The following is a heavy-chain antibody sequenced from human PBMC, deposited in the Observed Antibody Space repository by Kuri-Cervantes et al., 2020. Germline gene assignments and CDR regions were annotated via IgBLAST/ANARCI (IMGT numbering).Heavy chain of an antibody. V-gene: IGHV3-30-3*02. D-gene: IGHD3-22*01. CDR3: AKSGYYYDSSGYYGPLGGFDY. CDR2: ISYDGSNK. Sequence: GESLKISCAAPGFTFSSYAMHWVRQAPGKGLEWVAVISYDGSNKYYADSVKSRFTISRDNSKNTLYLQMNSLRAEDTAVYYCAKSGYYYDSSGYYGPLGGFDYWGQGTLVTVSS. J-gene: IGHJ4*02. CDR1: GFTFSSYA.